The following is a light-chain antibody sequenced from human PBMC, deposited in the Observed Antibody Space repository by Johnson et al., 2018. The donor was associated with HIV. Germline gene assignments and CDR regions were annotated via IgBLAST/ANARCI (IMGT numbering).Light chain of an antibody. CDR3: ATWDASLSSNV. Sequence: QSVLTQPPSVSAAPGRWVTVSCSGTTSNIGDHSVSWFQHLPGAAPKLLIYDNDRRPSGVPDRFSGSKSAASATLDITGLQSGDEGDYYCATWDASLSSNVVGRGTKVTVL. CDR1: TSNIGDHS. CDR2: DND. V-gene: IGLV1-51*02. J-gene: IGLJ1*01.